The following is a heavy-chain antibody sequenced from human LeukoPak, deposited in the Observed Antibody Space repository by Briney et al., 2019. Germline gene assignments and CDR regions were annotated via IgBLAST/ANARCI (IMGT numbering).Heavy chain of an antibody. V-gene: IGHV4-4*02. CDR3: ARDRLTGGYDFWSGYRYYFDY. D-gene: IGHD3-3*01. CDR1: GGSISSSNW. J-gene: IGHJ4*02. Sequence: PSGTLSLTCAVSGGSISSSNWWSWVRQPPGKGLEWIGVIYHSGSTNYNPSLKSRVTISVDKSKNQFSLKLSSVTAADTAVYYCARDRLTGGYDFWSGYRYYFDYWGQGTLVTVSS. CDR2: IYHSGST.